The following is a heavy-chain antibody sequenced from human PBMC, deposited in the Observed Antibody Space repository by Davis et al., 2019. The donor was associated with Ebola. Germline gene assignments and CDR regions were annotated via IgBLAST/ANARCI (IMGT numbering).Heavy chain of an antibody. CDR3: AIPDCSGANCYSVYIKN. D-gene: IGHD2-15*01. Sequence: GESLKISCAASGLTFSSYGMHWVRQAPGKGLEWVAVISYDGSNKYYADSVKGRFTISRDNAKNSLYLQMNSLRAEDTAVYYCAIPDCSGANCYSVYIKNWGQGTLVTVSS. CDR1: GLTFSSYG. V-gene: IGHV3-30*03. J-gene: IGHJ4*02. CDR2: ISYDGSNK.